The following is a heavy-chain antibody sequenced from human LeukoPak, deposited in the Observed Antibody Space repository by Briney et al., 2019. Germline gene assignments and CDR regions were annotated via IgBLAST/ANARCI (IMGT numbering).Heavy chain of an antibody. D-gene: IGHD3-10*01. V-gene: IGHV1-2*02. CDR1: GYTFTGYY. Sequence: ASVKVSCKASGYTFTGYYMHWVRQAPGQGLEWLGLINPNTGDTRYAQKFQGRVTMTRDTSISTVYMELSGLRSDDTAIYYCASLGDYYGSGSYAPFDHWGQGTLVTVSS. J-gene: IGHJ4*02. CDR2: INPNTGDT. CDR3: ASLGDYYGSGSYAPFDH.